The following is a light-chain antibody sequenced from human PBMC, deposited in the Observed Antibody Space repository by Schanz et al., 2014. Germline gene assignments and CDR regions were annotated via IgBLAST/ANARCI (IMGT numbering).Light chain of an antibody. CDR2: SNN. CDR1: SSNIGSNN. CDR3: AAWHDSLNGGV. Sequence: QSVLTQPPSASGTPGQRVTISCSGSSSNIGSNNVNWYQQLPGTAPKLLIYSNNQRPSGVPDRFSGSKSGTSASLAIGGLQSEDEADYYCAAWHDSLNGGVFGGGTKLTVL. V-gene: IGLV1-44*01. J-gene: IGLJ3*02.